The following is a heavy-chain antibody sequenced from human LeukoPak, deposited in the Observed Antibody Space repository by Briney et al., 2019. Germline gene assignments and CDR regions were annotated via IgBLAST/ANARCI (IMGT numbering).Heavy chain of an antibody. J-gene: IGHJ4*02. D-gene: IGHD1-26*01. V-gene: IGHV3-23*01. CDR3: PRRSIVGAALDY. Sequence: GGTLRLSCAASGFTFSSYAMTWVRQAPGKGLEWVSSISGTGGSTYYTDSVKGRFSISRDNSENTVYLQMNSLTVEDTAIYYCPRRSIVGAALDYWGQGTLVTVSS. CDR2: ISGTGGST. CDR1: GFTFSSYA.